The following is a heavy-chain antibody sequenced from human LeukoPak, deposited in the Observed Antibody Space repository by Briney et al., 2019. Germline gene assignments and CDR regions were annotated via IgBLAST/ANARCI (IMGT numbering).Heavy chain of an antibody. D-gene: IGHD2-8*01. CDR2: IKQDGSEK. CDR1: GFTFSSYW. Sequence: GGSLRLSCAASGFTFSSYWMSWVRQAPGKGLECVANIKQDGSEKYYVDSVKGRFTISRDNAKNSLYLQMNSLRAEDTAVYYCASMMYALYYFDYWGQGTLVTVSS. J-gene: IGHJ4*02. V-gene: IGHV3-7*01. CDR3: ASMMYALYYFDY.